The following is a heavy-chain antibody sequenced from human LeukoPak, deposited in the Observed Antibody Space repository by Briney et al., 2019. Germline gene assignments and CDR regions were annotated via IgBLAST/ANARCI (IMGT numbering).Heavy chain of an antibody. J-gene: IGHJ4*02. V-gene: IGHV4-59*01. Sequence: PSGTLSLTCTISSGSISRYYWSWIRQPPGKGLEWIGYIYYSGSTNYNPSLKSRVTISIDTSKNQFSLKLSSATAADTAVYYCARGVGSSWPTQNFDYWGQGALVTVSS. D-gene: IGHD6-13*01. CDR2: IYYSGST. CDR1: SGSISRYY. CDR3: ARGVGSSWPTQNFDY.